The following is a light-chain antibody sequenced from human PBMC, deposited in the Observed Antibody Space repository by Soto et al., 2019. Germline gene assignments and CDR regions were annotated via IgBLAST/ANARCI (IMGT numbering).Light chain of an antibody. CDR1: SGSIASND. Sequence: NFMLTQPHSVSESPGKTVTISCTRSSGSIASNDVQWYQQRPGSSPTTVIYGDNQRPSGVPDRFSGSIDSSSNTASLTISGLKTEDEADYYCQSYATSSVVFGGGTKLTVL. V-gene: IGLV6-57*01. J-gene: IGLJ2*01. CDR3: QSYATSSVV. CDR2: GDN.